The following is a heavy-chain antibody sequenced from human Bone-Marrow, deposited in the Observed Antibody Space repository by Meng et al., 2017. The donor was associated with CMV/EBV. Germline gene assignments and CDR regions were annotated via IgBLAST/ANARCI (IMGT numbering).Heavy chain of an antibody. CDR2: IRFDGSNK. D-gene: IGHD3-22*01. CDR1: GFTLSSYA. CDR3: ARDFGPYYYDSSGYLPD. J-gene: IGHJ3*01. V-gene: IGHV3-30*02. Sequence: GGSLRLSCAASGFTLSSYAMHWVRQAPGKGLEGVAFIRFDGSNKYYGDSVKGRFTISRDNAKNSLYLQMNSLRAEDTAVYHCARDFGPYYYDSSGYLPDWGQGTMVTVSS.